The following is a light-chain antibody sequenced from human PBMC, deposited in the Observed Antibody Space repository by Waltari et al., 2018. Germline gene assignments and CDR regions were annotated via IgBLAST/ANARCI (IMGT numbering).Light chain of an antibody. V-gene: IGKV4-1*01. CDR3: QQYYTTPVT. CDR2: WAS. CDR1: QTVLSSTDNNNY. J-gene: IGKJ2*01. Sequence: DIVLTQSPDSLAVSLGARATINCKSSQTVLSSTDNNNYLVWYQQRPGHPPTLLISWASTRESGVPDRFRGSGSGTDFTLTINSLQAEDVAVYYCQQYYTTPVTFGQGTKLEIK.